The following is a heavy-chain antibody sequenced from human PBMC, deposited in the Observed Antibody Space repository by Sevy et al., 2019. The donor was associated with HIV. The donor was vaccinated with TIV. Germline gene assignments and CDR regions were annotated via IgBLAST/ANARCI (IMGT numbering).Heavy chain of an antibody. CDR2: MNPNSGNT. Sequence: ASVKVSCKASGYTFTSYDINWVRQATGQGLEWMGWMNPNSGNTGYAQKFQGRVTMTRNTSISTAYMELSSLRSVDTAVYYCARFLSTSYYYYSAMDVWGRGTTVTVSS. V-gene: IGHV1-8*01. D-gene: IGHD2-2*01. CDR1: GYTFTSYD. CDR3: ARFLSTSYYYYSAMDV. J-gene: IGHJ6*02.